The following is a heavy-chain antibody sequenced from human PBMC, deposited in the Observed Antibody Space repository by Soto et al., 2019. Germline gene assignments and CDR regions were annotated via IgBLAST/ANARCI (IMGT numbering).Heavy chain of an antibody. V-gene: IGHV2-70*04. J-gene: IGHJ4*02. CDR1: GFSLSSKGMR. D-gene: IGHD3-16*01. CDR2: IDWDDDK. Sequence: TGPTLVNPTQTLTLTCTFSGFSLSSKGMRVSWIRQPPGKALEWLARIDWDDDKFYSPSLRTRLAISKGTSKNQVVLTMTNVDPMDTATYYCARSPGGFTVATYFFDYWGQGTLVTVSS. CDR3: ARSPGGFTVATYFFDY.